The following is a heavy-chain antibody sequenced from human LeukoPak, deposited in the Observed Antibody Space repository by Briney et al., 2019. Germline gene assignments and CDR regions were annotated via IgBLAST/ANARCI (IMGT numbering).Heavy chain of an antibody. CDR1: GFTFSSYS. CDR2: ISSSSSTI. Sequence: GGSLRLSCAASGFTFSSYSMNWVRQAPGKGLEGVSYISSSSSTIYYADSVKGRFTISRDNAKNSLYLQMNSLRAEDTAVYYCARENIVATTSAIYYYYYYGMDVWGQGTTVTVSS. CDR3: ARENIVATTSAIYYYYYYGMDV. D-gene: IGHD5-12*01. V-gene: IGHV3-48*01. J-gene: IGHJ6*02.